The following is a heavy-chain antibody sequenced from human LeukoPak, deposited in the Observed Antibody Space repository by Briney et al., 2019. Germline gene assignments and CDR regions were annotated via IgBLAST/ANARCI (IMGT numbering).Heavy chain of an antibody. V-gene: IGHV4-39*01. D-gene: IGHD6-19*01. CDR1: GDSISTSTYY. J-gene: IGHJ4*02. CDR2: FFYSGST. CDR3: VRHVYNIGWIYYFDD. Sequence: SETLSLTCTVSGDSISTSTYYWGWIRQPPGKGLEWIGSFFYSGSTYYNPSLKSRVTISVDTSKNQFSLKLSSVTAADTALYYCVRHVYNIGWIYYFDDWGQGTLVTVSS.